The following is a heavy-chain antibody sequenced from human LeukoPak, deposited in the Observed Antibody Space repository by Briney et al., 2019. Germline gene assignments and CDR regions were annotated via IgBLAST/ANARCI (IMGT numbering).Heavy chain of an antibody. CDR2: IYYSGST. CDR3: ARASIIPVATIGGLDY. CDR1: GGSISSGGYY. J-gene: IGHJ4*02. D-gene: IGHD5-12*01. V-gene: IGHV4-61*08. Sequence: SETLSLTCTVSGGSISSGGYYWSWIRQPPGKGLEWIGYIYYSGSTNYNPSLKSRVTISVDTSKNQFSLKLSSVTAADTAVYYCARASIIPVATIGGLDYWGQGTLVTVSS.